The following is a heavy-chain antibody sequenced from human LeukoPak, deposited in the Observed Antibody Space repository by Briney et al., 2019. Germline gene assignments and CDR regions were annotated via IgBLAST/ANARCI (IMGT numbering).Heavy chain of an antibody. J-gene: IGHJ4*02. V-gene: IGHV5-51*01. CDR2: IYPGDSDT. D-gene: IGHD2-2*01. CDR1: GYSFTSYW. Sequence: GESLKISCKGSGYSFTSYWIGWVRHMPGKGLEWMGIIYPGDSDTRYSPSFQGQVTISADKSISTAYLQWSSLKASDTAMYYCARGVVPAAINPPSFDYWGQGTLVTVSS. CDR3: ARGVVPAAINPPSFDY.